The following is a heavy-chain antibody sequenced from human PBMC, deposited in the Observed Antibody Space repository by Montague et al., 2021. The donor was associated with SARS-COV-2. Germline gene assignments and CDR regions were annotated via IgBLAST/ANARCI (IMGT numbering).Heavy chain of an antibody. V-gene: IGHV4-39*01. CDR2: IYYSGST. CDR3: ARQSPVTMIVVVISGRFDY. D-gene: IGHD3-22*01. Sequence: SETLSLTCTVSGGSISSSSYYWGWIRQPPGKVLEWIGSIYYSGSTYYNPSLKSLVTISVDTSKNQFSLKLSSVTAADTAVYYCARQSPVTMIVVVISGRFDYWGQGTLVTVSS. CDR1: GGSISSSSYY. J-gene: IGHJ4*02.